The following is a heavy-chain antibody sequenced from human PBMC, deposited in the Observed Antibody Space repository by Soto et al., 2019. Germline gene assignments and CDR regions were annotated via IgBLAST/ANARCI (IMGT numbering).Heavy chain of an antibody. CDR1: GYTFTSYA. Sequence: QVQLVQSGAEVKKPGASVKVSCKASGYTFTSYAMHWVRQAPGQRLEWMGWINAGNGNTKYSQKFQGRVTITRDTSASAAYMELSSLRSEDTAVYYCAREGRGLGLNWFDPWGQGTLVTVSS. J-gene: IGHJ5*02. CDR2: INAGNGNT. CDR3: AREGRGLGLNWFDP. V-gene: IGHV1-3*01.